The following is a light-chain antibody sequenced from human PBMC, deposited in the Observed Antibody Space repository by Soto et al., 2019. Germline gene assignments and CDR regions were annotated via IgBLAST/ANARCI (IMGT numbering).Light chain of an antibody. CDR2: DAS. CDR3: QQYSSYPIYT. V-gene: IGKV1-5*01. Sequence: DIQMTQSPSTLSASVGDRVTITCRASQSINNWLAWYQQKPGKAPNLLIYDASSLESGVPSRFSGSGSGTELSLTISSLQPDDFATYYCQQYSSYPIYTFGQGTKLEIK. CDR1: QSINNW. J-gene: IGKJ2*01.